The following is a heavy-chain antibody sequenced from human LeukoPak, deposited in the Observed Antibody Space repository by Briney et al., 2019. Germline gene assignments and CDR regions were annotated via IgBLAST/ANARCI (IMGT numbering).Heavy chain of an antibody. Sequence: GGSLRLSCAASGFTFDNYGMSWVRQAPGKGLEWVSGISWNSGNIGYADSVKGRFTISRDNAKNSLYLQMNSLRAEDTALYYCAKAPRSVLLWFGDLDYWGQGTLVTVSS. V-gene: IGHV3-9*01. CDR2: ISWNSGNI. D-gene: IGHD3-10*01. CDR1: GFTFDNYG. J-gene: IGHJ4*02. CDR3: AKAPRSVLLWFGDLDY.